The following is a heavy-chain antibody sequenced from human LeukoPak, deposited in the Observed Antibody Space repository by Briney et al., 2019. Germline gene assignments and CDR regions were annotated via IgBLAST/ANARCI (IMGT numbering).Heavy chain of an antibody. Sequence: ASVKVSCKASGYTFTSYGISWVRQAPGQGLEWMGWISAYNGNTNYAQKLQGRVTMTTDTSTSTAYMELRSLRSDDTAVYYCARGRVVGATAPLYYYYGMDVWGQGTTVTVSS. D-gene: IGHD1-26*01. CDR3: ARGRVVGATAPLYYYYGMDV. J-gene: IGHJ6*02. CDR2: ISAYNGNT. V-gene: IGHV1-18*01. CDR1: GYTFTSYG.